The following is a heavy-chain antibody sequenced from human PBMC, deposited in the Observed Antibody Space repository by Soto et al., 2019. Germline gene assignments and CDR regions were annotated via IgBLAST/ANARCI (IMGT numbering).Heavy chain of an antibody. J-gene: IGHJ5*02. D-gene: IGHD6-13*01. CDR2: INAANGDT. Sequence: ASVEVSCTASGYTFTSYGIHWWREAPGQRLEWMGWINAANGDTKYSPKFQGRVTITRDTSASTAYMELSSLRSEDTAVYYCVRRHVSATGIDWLDLWGQGTLVTVSA. V-gene: IGHV1-3*01. CDR1: GYTFTSYG. CDR3: VRRHVSATGIDWLDL.